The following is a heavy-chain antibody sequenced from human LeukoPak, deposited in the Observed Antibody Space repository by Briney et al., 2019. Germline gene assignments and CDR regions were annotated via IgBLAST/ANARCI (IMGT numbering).Heavy chain of an antibody. CDR1: GGTFSSYA. D-gene: IGHD3-22*01. CDR3: ARPLNYYDSSGYFALDI. V-gene: IGHV1-69*13. J-gene: IGHJ3*02. Sequence: ASVKVSCKASGGTFSSYAISWVRQAPGQGLEWMGGIIPIFGTANYAQKFQGRVTITADESTSTAYMELSSLRSEDTAVYYCARPLNYYDSSGYFALDIWGQGTMVTVSS. CDR2: IIPIFGTA.